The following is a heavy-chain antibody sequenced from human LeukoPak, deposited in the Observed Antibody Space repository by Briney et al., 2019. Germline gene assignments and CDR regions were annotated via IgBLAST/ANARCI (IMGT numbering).Heavy chain of an antibody. Sequence: PSETLSLTCTVSGGSISGNSFYWGWVRQPPGKGLEWIGNIYYTGITYYNPSPKSRVTISVDTSKNQFSLKLNSVTAADTAVYYCASPGITTFDYWGQGTLVTVSS. D-gene: IGHD3-22*01. CDR2: IYYTGIT. V-gene: IGHV4-39*01. CDR1: GGSISGNSFY. CDR3: ASPGITTFDY. J-gene: IGHJ4*02.